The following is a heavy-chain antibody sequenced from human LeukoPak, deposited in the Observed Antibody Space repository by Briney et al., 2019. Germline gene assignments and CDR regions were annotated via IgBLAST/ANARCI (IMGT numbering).Heavy chain of an antibody. V-gene: IGHV1-69*13. Sequence: SVKVSCKASGGTFSSYAISWVRQAPGQGLEWMGGIIPIFGTANYAQKFQGRVTITADESTSTAYMELSSLRSEDTAVYYCASWGGPDKGFLGKDIVLIRPIGYFDYWGQGTLVTVSS. CDR3: ASWGGPDKGFLGKDIVLIRPIGYFDY. J-gene: IGHJ4*02. CDR1: GGTFSSYA. D-gene: IGHD2-8*01. CDR2: IIPIFGTA.